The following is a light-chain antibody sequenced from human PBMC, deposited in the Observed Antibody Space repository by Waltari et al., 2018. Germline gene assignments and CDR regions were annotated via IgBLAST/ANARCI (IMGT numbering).Light chain of an antibody. Sequence: EIVMTQSPATLSVSPGETATLSCRASQSVSSKFAWYQQKPGQAPRLLIYGASTRATAIPARFSGSGSGTEFTLTISSLQSDDFATYYCQQYRGLWTFGQGTRVEVK. CDR2: GAS. CDR3: QQYRGLWT. J-gene: IGKJ1*01. CDR1: QSVSSK. V-gene: IGKV3-15*01.